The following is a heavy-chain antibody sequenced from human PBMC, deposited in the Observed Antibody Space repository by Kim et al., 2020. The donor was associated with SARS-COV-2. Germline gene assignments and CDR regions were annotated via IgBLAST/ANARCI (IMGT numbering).Heavy chain of an antibody. CDR2: ISSSSSYI. D-gene: IGHD6-19*01. J-gene: IGHJ4*02. CDR1: GFTFSSYS. V-gene: IGHV3-21*01. Sequence: GGSLRLSCAASGFTFSSYSMNWVRQAPGKGLEWVSSISSSSSYINYADSVKGRFTISRDNAKNSLYLQMNSLRAEDTAVYYCAREAREQWLVLDYWGQGTLVTVSS. CDR3: AREAREQWLVLDY.